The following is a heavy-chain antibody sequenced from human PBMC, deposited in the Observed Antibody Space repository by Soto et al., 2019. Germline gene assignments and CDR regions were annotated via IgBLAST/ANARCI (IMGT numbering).Heavy chain of an antibody. D-gene: IGHD3-10*01. CDR3: VRDPAGHGMDV. Sequence: DVQLVESGGDLVQPGGSLRLSCAASGFTFSNYDMQWVRQVTGKGLVWVSSIGKGGDTHYADSVKGRFTISRENAKNSLYLQMSSLRAGDTAVYYCVRDPAGHGMDVWGQGTTVTVSS. J-gene: IGHJ6*02. CDR2: IGKGGDT. V-gene: IGHV3-13*01. CDR1: GFTFSNYD.